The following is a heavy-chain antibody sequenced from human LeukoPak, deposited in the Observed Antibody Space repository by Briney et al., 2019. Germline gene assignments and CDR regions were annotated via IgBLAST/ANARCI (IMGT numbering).Heavy chain of an antibody. Sequence: PMASVKVSCKASGYTFTSYDINWVRQATGQGLEWMGWMNPNSGNTGYAQKFQGRVTMTRNTSISTAYMELSSLRSEDTAVYYCARGRYYDFWSGYYTPNFDYWGQGTLVTVSS. D-gene: IGHD3-3*01. CDR1: GYTFTSYD. CDR2: MNPNSGNT. J-gene: IGHJ4*02. CDR3: ARGRYYDFWSGYYTPNFDY. V-gene: IGHV1-8*01.